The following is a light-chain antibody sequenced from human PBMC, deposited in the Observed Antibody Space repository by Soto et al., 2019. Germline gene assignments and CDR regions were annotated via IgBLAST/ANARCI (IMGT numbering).Light chain of an antibody. Sequence: IVMTQSPDTLTVSPGETVTLSCRASQSLSDNLAWYQQKTGQPPRLLIFRASTRASGIPARFSGGGSGTELTLTISRLQSEDFAVYYCQQYGNWPPWTFGPGTKVDIK. CDR1: QSLSDN. CDR2: RAS. V-gene: IGKV3-15*01. CDR3: QQYGNWPPWT. J-gene: IGKJ1*01.